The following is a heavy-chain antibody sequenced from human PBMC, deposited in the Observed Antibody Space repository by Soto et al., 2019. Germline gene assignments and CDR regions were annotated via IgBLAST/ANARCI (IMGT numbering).Heavy chain of an antibody. D-gene: IGHD5-18*01. J-gene: IGHJ4*02. V-gene: IGHV4-59*12. CDR2: ASHSGSTTYHSGST. Sequence: SQTLSLTCTVSGGSFMNYYWNWIRQSPGNGLEWIGYASHSGSTTYHSGSTYYNPSLKSRVTISVDTSKNQFSLKLSSVTAADTAVYYCARSGYSYGQNPLLYWGQGTLVNVSS. CDR1: GGSFMNYY. CDR3: ARSGYSYGQNPLLY.